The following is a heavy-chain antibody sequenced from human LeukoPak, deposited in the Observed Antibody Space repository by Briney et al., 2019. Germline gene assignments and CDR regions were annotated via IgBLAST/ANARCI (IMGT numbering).Heavy chain of an antibody. CDR1: GYTFTAYY. CDR2: FNPTSGDT. D-gene: IGHD5-24*01. CDR3: SRDRGSGYIILDF. J-gene: IGHJ4*02. Sequence: ASVRVFCKAYGYTFTAYYKHWVRQAAGQGLEWMGWFNPTSGDTKYAQKFQDRDTMARGTSISTDYMELSRLTSDDPAVYYCSRDRGSGYIILDFWGPGTLVTVSS. V-gene: IGHV1-2*02.